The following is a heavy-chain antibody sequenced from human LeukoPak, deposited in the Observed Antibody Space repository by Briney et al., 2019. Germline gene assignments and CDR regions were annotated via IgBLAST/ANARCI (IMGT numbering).Heavy chain of an antibody. J-gene: IGHJ4*02. CDR3: ARAVYSYGSFNFDY. CDR2: IRASGDTV. V-gene: IGHV3-48*03. CDR1: GFSFSTYE. Sequence: GGSLRLSCAASGFSFSTYEMNWVRQAPGKGLEWVSYIRASGDTVYYADSVKGRFTISRDDAKNSLYLQMNSLRADDTAVYYCARAVYSYGSFNFDYWGQGTLVTVSS. D-gene: IGHD5-18*01.